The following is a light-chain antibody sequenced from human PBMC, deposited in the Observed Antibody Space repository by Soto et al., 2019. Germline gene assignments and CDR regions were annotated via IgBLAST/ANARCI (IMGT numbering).Light chain of an antibody. CDR1: LGISSY. Sequence: AIRMTQSPSSLSASTGDRVTITCRASLGISSYLAWYQQKPGKAPKLLIYAASTLQSGVPSRFSGSGSGTDFTLTISCLQSEDFATYYCQQYYSYPWTFGQGTKVEIK. CDR3: QQYYSYPWT. CDR2: AAS. V-gene: IGKV1-8*01. J-gene: IGKJ1*01.